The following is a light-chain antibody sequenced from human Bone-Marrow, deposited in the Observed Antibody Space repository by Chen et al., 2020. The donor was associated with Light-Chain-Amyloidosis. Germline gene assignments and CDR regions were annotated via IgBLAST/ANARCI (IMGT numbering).Light chain of an antibody. V-gene: IGKV3-11*01. J-gene: IGKJ4*01. Sequence: EIVLTQSPATLSLSPGERATLSCRASQSVSNSLLWYQQKPGQAPRLLIYDASNRATGIPARFSGSGSGTDFTLTISSLEPEDFAVYYCQHRYNWPLTFGGGTKVEIK. CDR3: QHRYNWPLT. CDR2: DAS. CDR1: QSVSNS.